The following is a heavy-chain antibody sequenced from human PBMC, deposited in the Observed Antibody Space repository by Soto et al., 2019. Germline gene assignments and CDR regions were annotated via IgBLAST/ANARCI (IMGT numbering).Heavy chain of an antibody. Sequence: QVHLVQSGAEVKKPGASVKVSCQASGYPFTTYGITWVRQAPGQGLEWMGWISAHNGNTNYEHKLQGRVTVTRDTSTSTAYMELRSLRSDDTAVYYCARGRYGDYWGQGALVTVSS. CDR2: ISAHNGNT. CDR1: GYPFTTYG. V-gene: IGHV1-18*01. CDR3: ARGRYGDY. J-gene: IGHJ4*02. D-gene: IGHD1-1*01.